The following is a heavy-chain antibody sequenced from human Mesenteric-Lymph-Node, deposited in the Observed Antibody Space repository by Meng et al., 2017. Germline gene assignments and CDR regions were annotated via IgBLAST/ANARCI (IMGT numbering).Heavy chain of an antibody. D-gene: IGHD4-23*01. V-gene: IGHV4-59*01. CDR3: AREKDYGGNSV. CDR1: GGSISSYY. CDR2: IYYSGST. J-gene: IGHJ1*01. Sequence: SETLSLTCTVSGGSISSYYWSGIRQPPGKGLEWIGYIYYSGSTNYNPSLKRRVTISVDTSKNQFSLKLSSVTAADTAVYYCAREKDYGGNSVWGQGTLVTVSS.